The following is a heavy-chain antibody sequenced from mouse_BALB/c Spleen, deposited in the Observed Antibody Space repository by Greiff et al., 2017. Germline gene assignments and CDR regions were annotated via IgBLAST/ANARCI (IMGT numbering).Heavy chain of an antibody. CDR1: GFSLTSYG. Sequence: VQGVESGPGLVAPSQSLSITCTVSGFSLTSYGVHWVRLPPGKGLEWLGVIWAGGSTNYNSALMSRLSISKDNSKSQVFLKMNSLQTDDTAMYYCAREKWGAMDYWGQGTSVTVSS. V-gene: IGHV2-9*02. CDR3: AREKWGAMDY. D-gene: IGHD1-3*01. J-gene: IGHJ4*01. CDR2: IWAGGST.